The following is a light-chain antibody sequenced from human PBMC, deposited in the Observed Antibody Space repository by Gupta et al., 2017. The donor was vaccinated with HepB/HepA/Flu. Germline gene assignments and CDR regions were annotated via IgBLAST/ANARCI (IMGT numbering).Light chain of an antibody. CDR3: EYAEPWQT. J-gene: IGKJ4*01. Sequence: DVVLTQSPLSLPVTLGQPASISCRSSQSLVFSDGNPFLHWLQQSPGQSPRRLLYKVSKRDYSGPERFSGSGSGTDLTLRSSRREAEDVAIYYGEYAEPWQTFGGGTKVEIK. CDR1: QSLVFSDGNPF. CDR2: KVS. V-gene: IGKV2-30*01.